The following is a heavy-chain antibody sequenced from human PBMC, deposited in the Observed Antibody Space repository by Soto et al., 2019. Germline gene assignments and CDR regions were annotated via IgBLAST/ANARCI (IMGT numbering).Heavy chain of an antibody. CDR2: IKMDASEK. CDR3: ARENSVQAWLHHFDH. CDR1: GFTFGSYW. V-gene: IGHV3-7*01. Sequence: AGGSLRLSCAASGFTFGSYWMSWVRQAPGKGLEWLATIKMDASEKKYVDSVKGRFTISRDNAKNSLSLQMNNLRAEDTAVYYCARENSVQAWLHHFDHWGLGTLVTVSS. J-gene: IGHJ4*02. D-gene: IGHD5-18*01.